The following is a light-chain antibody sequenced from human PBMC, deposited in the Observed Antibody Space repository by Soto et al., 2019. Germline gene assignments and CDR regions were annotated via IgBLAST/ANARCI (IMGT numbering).Light chain of an antibody. V-gene: IGLV2-14*01. J-gene: IGLJ1*01. CDR3: CSYTGSGNYV. CDR1: SSDLSLYNF. Sequence: QSALTQPASVSGSPGQSITISCTATSSDLSLYNFVSCYQQHPGEAPKLVISKVTNRPAGVSNRFSGSRSGNTASLTVSGLQAEDEADYYCCSYTGSGNYVFGTGTKLTVL. CDR2: KVT.